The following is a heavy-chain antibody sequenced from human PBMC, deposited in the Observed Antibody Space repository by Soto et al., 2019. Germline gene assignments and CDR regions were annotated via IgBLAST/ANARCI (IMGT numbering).Heavy chain of an antibody. V-gene: IGHV1-69*01. J-gene: IGHJ4*02. Sequence: QVQLVQSGAEVKKPGSSVKVSCTASGGTFSSHAFSWVRQAPGQGLEWMGGTIPVFGTPNYAQRFQGSVTITADQSTSTSYMELRSLRSEDTAIYYCASFRDGYNYYFGYWGQGTLVTVSS. CDR2: TIPVFGTP. CDR1: GGTFSSHA. CDR3: ASFRDGYNYYFGY. D-gene: IGHD5-12*01.